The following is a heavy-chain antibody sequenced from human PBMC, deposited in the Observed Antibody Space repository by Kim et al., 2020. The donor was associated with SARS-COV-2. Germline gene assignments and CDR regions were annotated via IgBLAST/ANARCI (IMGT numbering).Heavy chain of an antibody. Sequence: GGSLRLSCAASGFTFSSYAMSWVRQAPGKGLEWVSAISGSGGSTYYADSVKGRFTISRDNSKNTLYLQMNSLRAEDTAVYYCASRKSIAARNRGGTFDYWGQGTLVTVSS. CDR2: ISGSGGST. J-gene: IGHJ4*02. CDR1: GFTFSSYA. CDR3: ASRKSIAARNRGGTFDY. V-gene: IGHV3-23*01. D-gene: IGHD6-6*01.